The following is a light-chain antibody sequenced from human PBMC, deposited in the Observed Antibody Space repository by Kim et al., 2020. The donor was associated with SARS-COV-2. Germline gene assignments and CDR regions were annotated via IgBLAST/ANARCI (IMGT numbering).Light chain of an antibody. CDR1: SLRRYY. J-gene: IGLJ2*01. V-gene: IGLV3-19*01. CDR2: DTH. CDR3: NSRDSSGNPHVL. Sequence: SSELTQDPAVSVALGQTVRITCQGDSLRRYYASWYQQRPGQAPVLVIYDTHNRPSGIPDRFSGSRSGNTASLTITGALAEDEADYYCNSRDSSGNPHVLFGGGTQLTVL.